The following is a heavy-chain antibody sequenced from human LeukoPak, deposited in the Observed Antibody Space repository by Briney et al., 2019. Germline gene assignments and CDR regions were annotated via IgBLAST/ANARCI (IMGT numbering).Heavy chain of an antibody. J-gene: IGHJ5*02. CDR3: ARIIAAGWFDP. CDR2: IYHSGST. Sequence: TLSLTCTVSGGSISSGGYSWSWIRQPPGKGLEWIGYIYHSGSTYYNPSLKSRVTISVDRSKNQFSLKLSSVTAADTAVYYCARIIAAGWFDPWGQGTLVTVSS. CDR1: GGSISSGGYS. D-gene: IGHD6-25*01. V-gene: IGHV4-30-2*01.